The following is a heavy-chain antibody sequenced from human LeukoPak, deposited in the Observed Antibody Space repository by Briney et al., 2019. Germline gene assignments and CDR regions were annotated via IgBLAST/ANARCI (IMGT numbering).Heavy chain of an antibody. J-gene: IGHJ4*02. CDR1: GFTFSSYA. CDR2: ISGSGGST. V-gene: IGHV3-23*01. D-gene: IGHD3-3*01. CDR3: AKDLSAESYYDFWSGYYTGSDY. Sequence: GGSLRLSCAASGFTFSSYAMSWVRQAPGKGLEWVSAISGSGGSTYYADSVKGRFTISRGNSKNTLYLQMNSLRAEDTAVYYCAKDLSAESYYDFWSGYYTGSDYWGQGTLVTVSS.